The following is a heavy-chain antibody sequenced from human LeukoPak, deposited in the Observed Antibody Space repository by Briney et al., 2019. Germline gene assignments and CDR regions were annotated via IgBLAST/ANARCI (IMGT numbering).Heavy chain of an antibody. CDR2: IKTDGRST. Sequence: PGGSLRLSCAASGFTFSDYRMHWVRQAPGKGLVWVSRIKTDGRSTNYADSVKGRFTISRDNAKNTLYLQMNSLRAEDTAVYYCARGRIGGWTDYWGQGTLVTVSS. CDR3: ARGRIGGWTDY. J-gene: IGHJ4*02. D-gene: IGHD6-19*01. CDR1: GFTFSDYR. V-gene: IGHV3-74*01.